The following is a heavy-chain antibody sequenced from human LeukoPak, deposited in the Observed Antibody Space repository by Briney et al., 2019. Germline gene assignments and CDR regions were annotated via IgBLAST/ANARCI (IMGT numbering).Heavy chain of an antibody. CDR3: AREKIAAAVTDY. CDR2: MNPNSGNT. D-gene: IGHD6-13*01. Sequence: ASVKVSCKASGYTFTSYDINWVRQATGQGLEWMGWMNPNSGNTGYAQKFQGRVTMTRNTSISTAYVELSSLRSEDTAVYYCAREKIAAAVTDYWGQGTLVTVSS. V-gene: IGHV1-8*01. CDR1: GYTFTSYD. J-gene: IGHJ4*02.